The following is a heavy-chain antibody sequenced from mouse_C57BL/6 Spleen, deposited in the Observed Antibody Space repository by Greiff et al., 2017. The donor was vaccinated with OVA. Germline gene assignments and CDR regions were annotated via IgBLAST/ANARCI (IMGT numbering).Heavy chain of an antibody. J-gene: IGHJ1*03. Sequence: QVQLQQPGAELVKPGASVKLSCKASGYTFTSYWMHWVKQRPGQGLEWIGMIHPNSGSTNYNEKFKSKDTLTVDKSSSTAYMQLSSLTSEDSAVYYCARGDYYGSGGWYFGVWGTGTTVTVSS. CDR2: IHPNSGST. CDR3: ARGDYYGSGGWYFGV. V-gene: IGHV1-64*01. CDR1: GYTFTSYW. D-gene: IGHD1-1*01.